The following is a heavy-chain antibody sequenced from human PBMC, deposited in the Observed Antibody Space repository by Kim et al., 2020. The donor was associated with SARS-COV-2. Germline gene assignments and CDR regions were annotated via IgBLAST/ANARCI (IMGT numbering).Heavy chain of an antibody. CDR3: AKGYCSSTSCLHHWFNP. J-gene: IGHJ5*02. CDR2: IWYDGSNK. D-gene: IGHD2-2*01. V-gene: IGHV3-33*06. CDR1: GFTFSNYD. Sequence: GGSLRLSCAASGFTFSNYDMHWVRQAPGKGLEWVAAIWYDGSNKYYADSVKGRFTISRDNSKNTLYLQMNSLRAEDTAVYYCAKGYCSSTSCLHHWFNPWAQGTLVTVSS.